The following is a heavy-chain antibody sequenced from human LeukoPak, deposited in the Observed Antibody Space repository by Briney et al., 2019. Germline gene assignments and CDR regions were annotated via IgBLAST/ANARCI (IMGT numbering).Heavy chain of an antibody. J-gene: IGHJ4*02. CDR2: IYYSGRT. V-gene: IGHV4-59*11. CDR1: GDSLSIHY. D-gene: IGHD6-19*01. Sequence: PSETLSLTCTVSGDSLSIHYWSGFRQPPGKGLDWIGRIYYSGRTKYNPSLKSRVTISVDTSKNQFSLKLSSVTAADTAVYYCARAVTGTSLVDFWGQGTLVAVSS. CDR3: ARAVTGTSLVDF.